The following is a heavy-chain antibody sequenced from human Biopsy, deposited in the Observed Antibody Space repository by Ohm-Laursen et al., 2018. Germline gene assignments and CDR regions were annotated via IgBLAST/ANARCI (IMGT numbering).Heavy chain of an antibody. V-gene: IGHV4-59*02. J-gene: IGHJ6*02. CDR1: GDSVTKYY. D-gene: IGHD4-11*01. CDR2: IYYSVMT. Sequence: SDTLSLTCTVSGDSVTKYYWSWIRQPPGKGLEWIGHIYYSVMTNYNPSLQSRVSISVDTSRNQVSLTLSSVTAADTAVYYCARDSGILNYRNFKYYHYYGMGVWGQGAKVTVSS. CDR3: ARDSGILNYRNFKYYHYYGMGV.